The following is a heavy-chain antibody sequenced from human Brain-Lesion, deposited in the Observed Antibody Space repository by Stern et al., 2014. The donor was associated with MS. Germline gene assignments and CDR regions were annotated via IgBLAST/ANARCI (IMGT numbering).Heavy chain of an antibody. V-gene: IGHV1-2*04. D-gene: IGHD3-22*01. CDR3: ATYYYDSTGYNDF. J-gene: IGHJ4*02. CDR2: INPKSGGT. Sequence: QMQLVQSGAEVKKPGASVKVSCKASGSTFTGYYMHWVRQAPGQGLEWMGWINPKSGGTNYAQKFQGWVTMTRDTSINTAYMELSRLRSDDTAVYYCATYYYDSTGYNDFWGQGTLVTVSS. CDR1: GSTFTGYY.